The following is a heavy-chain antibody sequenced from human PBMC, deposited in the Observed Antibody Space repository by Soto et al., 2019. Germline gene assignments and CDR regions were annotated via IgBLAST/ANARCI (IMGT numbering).Heavy chain of an antibody. CDR3: AGRHSGGFVRIFDS. CDR1: GGSLSTNP. Sequence: QVQLVQSGTEVKKPGSSVKVSCKASGGSLSTNPISWVRQAPGQGLEWMGGTGSGTGPGNHAQKFQGRLTVTADKSTSTGYMELTNLTSEDTAVYYCAGRHSGGFVRIFDSWGQGTLVTVSS. D-gene: IGHD2-15*01. CDR2: TGSGTGPG. J-gene: IGHJ4*02. V-gene: IGHV1-69*06.